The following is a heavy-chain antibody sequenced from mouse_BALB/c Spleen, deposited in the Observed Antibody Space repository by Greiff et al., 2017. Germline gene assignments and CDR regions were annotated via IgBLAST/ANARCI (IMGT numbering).Heavy chain of an antibody. CDR2: ISNLAYSI. CDR1: GFTFSDYG. J-gene: IGHJ3*01. V-gene: IGHV5-15*02. CDR3: AREGGTTTFAY. Sequence: EVMLVESGGGLVQPGGSRKLSCAASGFTFSDYGMAWVRQAPGKGPEWVAFISNLAYSIYYADTVTGRFTISRENAKNTLYLEMSSLRSEDTAMYYCAREGGTTTFAYWGQGTLVTVSA. D-gene: IGHD4-1*01.